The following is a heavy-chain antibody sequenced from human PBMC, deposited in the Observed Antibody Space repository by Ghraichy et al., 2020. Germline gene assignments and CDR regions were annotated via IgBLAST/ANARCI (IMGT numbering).Heavy chain of an antibody. CDR1: GFTFSNCA. V-gene: IGHV3-23*01. CDR3: AKGRGKSDYSSFDC. D-gene: IGHD2-15*01. CDR2: ISGGGDGT. Sequence: GGSLRLSCAASGFTFSNCAMYWVRQAPGKGLEWVSSISGGGDGTYYADTVKGRFTISRDNSKNTLYLQMNSLRAEDTALYYCAKGRGKSDYSSFDCWGQGTLVTVSS. J-gene: IGHJ4*02.